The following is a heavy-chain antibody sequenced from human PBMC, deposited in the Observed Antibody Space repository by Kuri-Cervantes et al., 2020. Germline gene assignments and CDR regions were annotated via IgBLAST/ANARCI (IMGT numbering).Heavy chain of an antibody. D-gene: IGHD5-18*01. J-gene: IGHJ6*02. CDR1: GFIFNTYG. CDR2: IWFDGSNK. CDR3: AKDIASRSDSTYSVDTAMNYYYGMDV. V-gene: IGHV3-30*02. Sequence: GESLKISCAASGFIFNTYGIHWVRQAPGKGLEWVAIIWFDGSNKCYADSVKGRFTISRDNSKSSLYLQMNSLRTEDTALYYCAKDIASRSDSTYSVDTAMNYYYGMDVWGQGTTVTVSS.